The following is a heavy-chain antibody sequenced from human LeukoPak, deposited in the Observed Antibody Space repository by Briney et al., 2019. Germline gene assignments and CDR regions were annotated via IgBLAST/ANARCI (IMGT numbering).Heavy chain of an antibody. CDR2: ISYDGSNK. Sequence: PGGSLRLSCAASGFTFSSYAMHWVRQAPGKGLEWVAVISYDGSNKYYADSVKGRFTISRDNSKNTLYLQMNSLRAEDTAVYYCAKIPQREWELPRNYYYYYMDVWGKGTTVTVSS. J-gene: IGHJ6*03. CDR1: GFTFSSYA. CDR3: AKIPQREWELPRNYYYYYMDV. V-gene: IGHV3-30*04. D-gene: IGHD1-26*01.